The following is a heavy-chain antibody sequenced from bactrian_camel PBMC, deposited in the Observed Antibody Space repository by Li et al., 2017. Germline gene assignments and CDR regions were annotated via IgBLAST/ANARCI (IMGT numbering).Heavy chain of an antibody. CDR3: AAVTGCSLIPWLRDPGQKSGPIN. CDR1: GLPLSSYW. J-gene: IGHJ4*01. CDR2: ITNGGGTT. D-gene: IGHD3*01. Sequence: VQLVESGGSLVQPGGSLRLSCAVSGLPLSSYWMYWVRQAPGKGLEWVSTITNGGGTTYYADSVKGRFIISRDNSKMTWSLQMNSLKPEDTAMYYCAAVTGCSLIPWLRDPGQKSGPINWGQGTQVTVS. V-gene: IGHV3S1*01.